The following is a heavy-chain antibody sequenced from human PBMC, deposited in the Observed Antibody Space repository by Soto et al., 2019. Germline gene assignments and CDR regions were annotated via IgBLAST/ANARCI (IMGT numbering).Heavy chain of an antibody. V-gene: IGHV1-69*01. Sequence: QVQLVQSGAEVKKPGSSVKVSCKTSGFSFNNNGIGWVRQAPGQGLEWMGGVSPAFRTSNYARKFKGRISITADASTGTVNMELSSLTSEDTAQYYCARVLDYGSGSYSRYGIDVWGQGTTVTVSS. J-gene: IGHJ6*02. CDR1: GFSFNNNG. CDR2: VSPAFRTS. CDR3: ARVLDYGSGSYSRYGIDV. D-gene: IGHD3-10*01.